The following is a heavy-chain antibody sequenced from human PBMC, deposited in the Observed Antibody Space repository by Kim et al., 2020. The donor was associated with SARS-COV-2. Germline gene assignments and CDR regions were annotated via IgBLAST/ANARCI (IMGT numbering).Heavy chain of an antibody. CDR3: ARENSITHNWFDP. Sequence: YNPSLKSRVTITVDTSKNQFSLKLSSVTAADTAVYYCARENSITHNWFDPWGQGTLVTVSS. J-gene: IGHJ5*02. V-gene: IGHV4-59*01. D-gene: IGHD2-2*01.